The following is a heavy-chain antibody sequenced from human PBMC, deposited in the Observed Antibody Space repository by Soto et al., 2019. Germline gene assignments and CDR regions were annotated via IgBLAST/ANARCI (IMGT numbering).Heavy chain of an antibody. Sequence: GESLKISCKGSGYSFTSYWIGWVRQMPGKGLEWIGIIYPGDSDIRYGPSFEGQVTISADKSISTAYLQWSSLRASDTAMYYCARHGGRRPQLFYYYGMDVWGQGTTVTVSS. J-gene: IGHJ6*02. D-gene: IGHD3-16*01. CDR2: IYPGDSDI. CDR3: ARHGGRRPQLFYYYGMDV. V-gene: IGHV5-51*01. CDR1: GYSFTSYW.